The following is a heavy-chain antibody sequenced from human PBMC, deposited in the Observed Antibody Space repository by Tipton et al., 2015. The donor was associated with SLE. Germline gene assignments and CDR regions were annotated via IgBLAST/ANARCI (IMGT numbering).Heavy chain of an antibody. CDR3: ARVGIGGYYFDY. D-gene: IGHD2-21*01. CDR2: IYYSGST. J-gene: IGHJ4*02. Sequence: TLSLTCTVSGGSISSSSYYCSWIRQPPGKGLEWIGYIYYSGSTDYNPSLESRVTISVDTSQNQFSLKLYSVTAADTAVYYCARVGIGGYYFDYWGQGTLVTVSS. CDR1: GGSISSSSYY. V-gene: IGHV4-61*01.